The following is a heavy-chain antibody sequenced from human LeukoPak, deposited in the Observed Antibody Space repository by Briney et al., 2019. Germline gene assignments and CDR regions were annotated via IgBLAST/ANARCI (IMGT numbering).Heavy chain of an antibody. CDR3: AKDQYSRDRATLFDY. V-gene: IGHV3-48*04. Sequence: GGSLRLSCAASGFTFSSYSMNWVRQAPGKGLEWLSYISSSGSTIYYADSVKGRFTISRDNAKSSLYLQMNSLRAEDTAVYYCAKDQYSRDRATLFDYWGQGTLVTVSS. J-gene: IGHJ4*02. D-gene: IGHD6-6*01. CDR2: ISSSGSTI. CDR1: GFTFSSYS.